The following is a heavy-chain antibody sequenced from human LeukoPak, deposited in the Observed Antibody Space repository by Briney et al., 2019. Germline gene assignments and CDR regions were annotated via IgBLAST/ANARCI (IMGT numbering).Heavy chain of an antibody. CDR3: AASIAAEWYFDL. D-gene: IGHD6-6*01. V-gene: IGHV4-59*01. Sequence: SETLSLTCTVSGGSISSYYWSWIRQPPGKGLEWIGYIYYSGSTNYNPSLKSRVTIAVDTSKNQFSLKLSSVTAADTAVYYCAASIAAEWYFDLWGRGTLVTVSS. CDR1: GGSISSYY. CDR2: IYYSGST. J-gene: IGHJ2*01.